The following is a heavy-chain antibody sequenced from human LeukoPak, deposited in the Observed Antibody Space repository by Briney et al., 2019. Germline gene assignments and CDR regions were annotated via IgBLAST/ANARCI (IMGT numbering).Heavy chain of an antibody. CDR1: GFTFDDYA. V-gene: IGHV3-9*01. CDR2: ISWNSGSI. D-gene: IGHD3-9*01. J-gene: IGHJ5*02. CDR3: AKGLNYDILTGYYP. Sequence: GRSLRLSCAASGFTFDDYAMHWVRQAPGKGLEWVSGISWNSGSIGYADSVKGRFTISRDNAKNSLCLQMNSLRAEDTALYYCAKGLNYDILTGYYPWGQGTLVTVSS.